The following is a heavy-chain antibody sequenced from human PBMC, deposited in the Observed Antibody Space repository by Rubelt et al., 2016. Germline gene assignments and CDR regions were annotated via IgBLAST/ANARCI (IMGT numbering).Heavy chain of an antibody. CDR2: ISGNNANT. V-gene: IGHV1-18*01. CDR3: ARSDSSGWREIDY. Sequence: QVQFVQSGAEVKKPGASVKVSCKASGYTFNNFGISWVRQAPGQGLEWMGWISGNNANTNYAQKLQGRVTMTTDTSTNTAYMELRSLRSDDTAVYYCARSDSSGWREIDYWGQGTLVTVSS. CDR1: GYTFNNFG. J-gene: IGHJ4*02. D-gene: IGHD6-25*01.